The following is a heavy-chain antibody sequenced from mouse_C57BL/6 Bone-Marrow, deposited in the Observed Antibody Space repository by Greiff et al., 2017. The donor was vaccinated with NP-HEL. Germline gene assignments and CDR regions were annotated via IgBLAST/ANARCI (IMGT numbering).Heavy chain of an antibody. CDR1: GFNIKDDY. CDR3: TTPDGSTYYAMDY. V-gene: IGHV14-4*01. D-gene: IGHD1-1*01. J-gene: IGHJ4*01. Sequence: VQLQQSGAELVRPGASVKLSCTASGFNIKDDYMHWVKQRPEQGLEWIGWIDPENGDTEYASKFQGKAPITADPSSNTAYLQLSSLTSEDTSVYYCTTPDGSTYYAMDYWGQGTSVTVSS. CDR2: IDPENGDT.